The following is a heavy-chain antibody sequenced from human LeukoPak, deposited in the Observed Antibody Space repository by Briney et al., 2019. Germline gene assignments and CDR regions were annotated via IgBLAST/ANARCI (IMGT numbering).Heavy chain of an antibody. Sequence: GGSLRLSCTASGFTFSSYSMNWVRQAPGKGLECVSYISIRGSTIYYADSVKGRFTISRDNAKNSLYLQMNSLRAEDTAVYYCARGYDILTGYSPFDYWGQGTLVTVSS. CDR2: ISIRGSTI. J-gene: IGHJ4*02. CDR3: ARGYDILTGYSPFDY. CDR1: GFTFSSYS. V-gene: IGHV3-48*04. D-gene: IGHD3-9*01.